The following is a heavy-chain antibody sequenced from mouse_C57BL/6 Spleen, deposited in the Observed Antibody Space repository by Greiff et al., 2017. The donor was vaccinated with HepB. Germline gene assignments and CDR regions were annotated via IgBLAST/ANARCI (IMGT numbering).Heavy chain of an antibody. J-gene: IGHJ1*03. CDR2: INPNNGGT. CDR1: GYTFTDYY. D-gene: IGHD2-4*01. V-gene: IGHV1-26*01. Sequence: VQLKESGPELVKPGASVKISCKASGYTFTDYYMNWVKQSHGKSLEWIGDINPNNGGTSYNQKFKGKATLTVDKSSSTAYMELRSLTSEDSAVYYCARGAYDYDRYFDVWGTGTTVTVSS. CDR3: ARGAYDYDRYFDV.